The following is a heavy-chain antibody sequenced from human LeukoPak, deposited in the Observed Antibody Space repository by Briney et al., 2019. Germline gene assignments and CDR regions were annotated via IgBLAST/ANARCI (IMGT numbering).Heavy chain of an antibody. V-gene: IGHV3-23*01. CDR2: ISGSTGRT. J-gene: IGHJ4*02. CDR1: GVTFNTYG. CDR3: ARDLHCSGGSCYSGLHY. Sequence: GGSLRLSCAPSGVTFNTYGMSWVRQAPGKGLEWGAFISGSTGRTYYADSVKGGFSISRDNSKNTLYLQRNSVRPEDRAVYYCARDLHCSGGSCYSGLHYWGQGTLVTVSS. D-gene: IGHD2-15*01.